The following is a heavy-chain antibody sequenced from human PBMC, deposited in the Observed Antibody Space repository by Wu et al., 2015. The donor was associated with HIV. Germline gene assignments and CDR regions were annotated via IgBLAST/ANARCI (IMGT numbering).Heavy chain of an antibody. CDR2: ITAYNGNT. D-gene: IGHD6-19*01. CDR3: ARGSDSSGWYSRVVYYYGMDV. J-gene: IGHJ6*02. Sequence: QVQLVQSGAEVKNPGASVKVSCKPSGYTFTNYGITWVRQVPGQGLEWMGWITAYNGNTNYAERFQDRLTMTTDTSTNTAYMELRSLKSDDTAVYYCARGSDSSGWYSRVVYYYGMDVWGQGTTVTVSS. CDR1: GYTFTNYG. V-gene: IGHV1-18*01.